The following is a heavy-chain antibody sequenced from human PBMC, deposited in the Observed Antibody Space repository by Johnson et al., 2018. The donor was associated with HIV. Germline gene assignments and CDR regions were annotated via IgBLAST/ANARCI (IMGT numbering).Heavy chain of an antibody. CDR1: GFTFSSYW. CDR2: INSDGSST. CDR3: ASDLCTCDAFDI. Sequence: VQLVESGGGLVQPGGSLRLSCAASGFTFSSYWMHWVRQAPGKGLAWVARINSDGSSTSYADSVKGRFTIARDNATNTLYLQMNSLRAEDTAVNYCASDLCTCDAFDIWVQGTMVTVSS. V-gene: IGHV3-74*01. J-gene: IGHJ3*02. D-gene: IGHD2-8*01.